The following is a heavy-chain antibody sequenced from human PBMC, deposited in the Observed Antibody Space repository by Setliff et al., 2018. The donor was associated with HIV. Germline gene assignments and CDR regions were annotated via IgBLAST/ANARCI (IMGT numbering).Heavy chain of an antibody. Sequence: PSETLSLTCAVSAYSINSGYYWGWIRQPPGKGLEWIGEINHSGSTNYNPSLKSRVTISLDTSKNQFSLNLKSVTAADTAVYYCARRTYYDSAGYWDYWYFDLWGRGTLVTVSS. V-gene: IGHV4-38-2*01. J-gene: IGHJ2*01. CDR1: AYSINSGYY. D-gene: IGHD3-22*01. CDR3: ARRTYYDSAGYWDYWYFDL. CDR2: INHSGST.